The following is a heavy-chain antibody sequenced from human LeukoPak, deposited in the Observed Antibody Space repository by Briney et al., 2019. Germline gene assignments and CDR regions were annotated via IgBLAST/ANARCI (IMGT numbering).Heavy chain of an antibody. CDR3: ARDFVGVDAFDI. Sequence: ASVKVSCKASGGTFSSYAISWVRQATGQGLEWMGWMNPNSGNTGYAQKFQGRVTMTRNTSISTAYMELSSLRSEDTAVYYCARDFVGVDAFDIWGQGTMVTVSS. CDR2: MNPNSGNT. CDR1: GGTFSSYA. J-gene: IGHJ3*02. D-gene: IGHD3-16*01. V-gene: IGHV1-8*02.